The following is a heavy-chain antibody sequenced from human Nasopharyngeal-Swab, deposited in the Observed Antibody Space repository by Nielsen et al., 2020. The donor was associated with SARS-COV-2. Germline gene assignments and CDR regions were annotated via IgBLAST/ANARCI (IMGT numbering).Heavy chain of an antibody. CDR1: GGSISSYY. V-gene: IGHV3-66*01. D-gene: IGHD3-10*01. Sequence: ETLSLTCTVSGGSISSYYWSWIRQPPGKGLEWVSLIYSGGRTYYPDSVKGRFTISRDNSKNTLSLQMNSLRAEDTAVYYCARGGSGSYYNLGYWGQGTLVTVSS. J-gene: IGHJ4*02. CDR3: ARGGSGSYYNLGY. CDR2: IYSGGRT.